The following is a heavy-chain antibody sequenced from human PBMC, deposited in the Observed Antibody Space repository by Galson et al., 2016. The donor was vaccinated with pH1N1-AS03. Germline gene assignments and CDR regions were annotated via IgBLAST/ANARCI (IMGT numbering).Heavy chain of an antibody. CDR2: IKSKTDGGTT. D-gene: IGHD1-1*01. CDR3: AMYTHGYFDY. Sequence: SLRLSCAASGFTFTNAWMSWVRQAPGKGLEWVGRIKSKTDGGTTDYAAPVKGRFTISRDDSENTLYLQMNSLNTEDTAVYYCAMYTHGYFDYWGQGTLVTVSS. V-gene: IGHV3-15*01. CDR1: GFTFTNAW. J-gene: IGHJ4*02.